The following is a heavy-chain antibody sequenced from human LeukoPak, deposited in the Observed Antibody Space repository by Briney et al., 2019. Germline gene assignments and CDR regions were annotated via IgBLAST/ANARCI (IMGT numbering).Heavy chain of an antibody. Sequence: GGSLRLSCAASGFAFSSYAMHWVRQAPGKGLEWVAVISYDGSNKYYADSVKGRFTISRDNSKNTLYLQMNSLRAEDTAVYYCARVYQLLGSTAAFDIWGQGTMVTVSS. D-gene: IGHD2-2*01. J-gene: IGHJ3*02. V-gene: IGHV3-30-3*01. CDR1: GFAFSSYA. CDR3: ARVYQLLGSTAAFDI. CDR2: ISYDGSNK.